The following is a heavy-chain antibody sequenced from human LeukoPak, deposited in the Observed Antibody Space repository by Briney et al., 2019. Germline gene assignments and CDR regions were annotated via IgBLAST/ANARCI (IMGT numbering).Heavy chain of an antibody. D-gene: IGHD3-10*01. CDR3: ARSAMVRGVQRY. Sequence: ASVKVSCKASGYTFTGYHMHWVRQAPGQGLEWMGWINPNSGGTNYAQKFQGRVTMTRDTSISTAYMELSRLRSDDTAVYYCARSAMVRGVQRYWGQGTLVTVSS. V-gene: IGHV1-2*02. CDR2: INPNSGGT. J-gene: IGHJ4*02. CDR1: GYTFTGYH.